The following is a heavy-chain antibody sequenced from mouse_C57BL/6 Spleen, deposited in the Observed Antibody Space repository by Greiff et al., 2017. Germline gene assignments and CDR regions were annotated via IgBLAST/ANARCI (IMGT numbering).Heavy chain of an antibody. Sequence: QVQLQQPGAELVRPGSSVKLSCKASSYTFTSYWMHWVKQRPIQGLEWIGNIDPSDSETHYNQKFKDKATLTVDKSSSTAYMQLSSLTSEDSAVYYCARGYDGYTAYWGQGTLVTVSA. D-gene: IGHD2-3*01. CDR1: SYTFTSYW. CDR3: ARGYDGYTAY. V-gene: IGHV1-52*01. J-gene: IGHJ3*01. CDR2: IDPSDSET.